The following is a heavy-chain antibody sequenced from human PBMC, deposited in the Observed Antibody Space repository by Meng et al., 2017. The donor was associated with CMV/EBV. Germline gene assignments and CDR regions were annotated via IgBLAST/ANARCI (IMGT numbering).Heavy chain of an antibody. Sequence: GGSLRLSCAASGFTFEDYTMHWVRQAPGKGLEWVSLISWDGGSTYYADSVKGRFTISRDNTKTSLYLQMNSLRTEDTALYYCAKDQDIVATGGAFDYWGQGTLVTVSS. CDR2: ISWDGGST. V-gene: IGHV3-43*01. CDR1: GFTFEDYT. D-gene: IGHD5-12*01. CDR3: AKDQDIVATGGAFDY. J-gene: IGHJ4*02.